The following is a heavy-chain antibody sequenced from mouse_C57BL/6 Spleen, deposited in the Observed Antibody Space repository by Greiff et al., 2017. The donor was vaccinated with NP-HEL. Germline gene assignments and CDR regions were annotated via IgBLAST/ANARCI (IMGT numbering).Heavy chain of an antibody. Sequence: QVQLKQPGAELVRPGSSVKLSCKASGYTFTSYWMHWVKQRPIQGLEWIGNIDPSDSETHYNQKFKDKATLTVDKSSSTAYMQLSSLTSEDSAVYYCARKTAQATDYWGQGTTLTVSS. CDR3: ARKTAQATDY. CDR2: IDPSDSET. CDR1: GYTFTSYW. J-gene: IGHJ2*01. D-gene: IGHD3-2*02. V-gene: IGHV1-52*01.